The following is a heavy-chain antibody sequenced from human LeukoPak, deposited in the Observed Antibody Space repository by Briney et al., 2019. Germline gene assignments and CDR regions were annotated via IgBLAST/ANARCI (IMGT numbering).Heavy chain of an antibody. D-gene: IGHD5-12*01. J-gene: IGHJ4*02. CDR3: ARGGIVATGPNY. Sequence: SVKVSCKASGGTFSSYAISWVRQAPGQGLEWMGGIIPIFGTANYAQKFQGRVTITADESTSTAYMELSRLRSEDTAVYYCARGGIVATGPNYWGQGTLVTVSS. V-gene: IGHV1-69*13. CDR1: GGTFSSYA. CDR2: IIPIFGTA.